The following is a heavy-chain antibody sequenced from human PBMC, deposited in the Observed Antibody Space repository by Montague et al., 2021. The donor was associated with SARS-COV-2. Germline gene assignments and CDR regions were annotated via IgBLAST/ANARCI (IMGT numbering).Heavy chain of an antibody. J-gene: IGHJ4*02. Sequence: SETLSLTCAVYGGSFSGYYWSWIRQPPGKGLEWIGEINQSGSTNYNPSLKSRVTLSVDTSKKQFSLKLSSLTAADTAVYYCARVAGGYYHDSSAYFDYWGQGSLVT. CDR3: ARVAGGYYHDSSAYFDY. CDR2: INQSGST. CDR1: GGSFSGYY. V-gene: IGHV4-34*01. D-gene: IGHD3-22*01.